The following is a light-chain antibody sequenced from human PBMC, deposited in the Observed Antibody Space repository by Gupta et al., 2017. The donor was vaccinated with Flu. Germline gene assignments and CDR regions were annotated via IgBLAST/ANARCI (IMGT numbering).Light chain of an antibody. Sequence: QSPLTQPASVSQYPAPSITIFCTGTSGDVGGYNFVSWYQQSPGRAPKLMIYEVTKRPSGVSYRFSGSKSGSTASLTISVLQAEDEADYYCCSYSGTAFYVFGTGTNFTVL. CDR2: EVT. V-gene: IGLV2-23*02. CDR3: CSYSGTAFYV. J-gene: IGLJ1*01. CDR1: SGDVGGYNF.